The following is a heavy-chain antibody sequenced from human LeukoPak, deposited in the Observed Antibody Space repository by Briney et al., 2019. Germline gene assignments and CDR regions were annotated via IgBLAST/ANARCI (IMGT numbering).Heavy chain of an antibody. CDR3: ARLSSGSSLYYYYYYGMDV. D-gene: IGHD6-19*01. CDR2: IYYSGST. J-gene: IGHJ6*02. Sequence: PSETLSLTCTVYGGSISSSSYYWGWIRQPPGKGLEWIWSIYYSGSTYYNPSLKSRVTISVDTSKNQFSLKLSSVTAADTAVYYCARLSSGSSLYYYYYYGMDVWGQGTTVTVSS. V-gene: IGHV4-39*01. CDR1: GGSISSSSYY.